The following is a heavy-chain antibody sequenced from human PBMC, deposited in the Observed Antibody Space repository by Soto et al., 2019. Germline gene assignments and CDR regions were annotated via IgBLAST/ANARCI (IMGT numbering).Heavy chain of an antibody. CDR2: ISNDGNDK. CDR3: SRGPGYGGHNWYFDL. V-gene: IGHV3-30-3*01. CDR1: GFTFSNYG. D-gene: IGHD4-17*01. Sequence: QVQLAESGGGAVQPGGSLRLSCAASGFTFSNYGMLWVRQAPGEGLQWVTAISNDGNDKKYADSVKGRFTISRDNSKNTLYLEMNGLRIEDTAVYYCSRGPGYGGHNWYFDLWGRGILVTVSS. J-gene: IGHJ2*01.